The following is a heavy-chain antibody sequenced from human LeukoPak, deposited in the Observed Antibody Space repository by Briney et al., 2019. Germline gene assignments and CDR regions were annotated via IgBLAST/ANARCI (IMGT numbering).Heavy chain of an antibody. CDR2: IYYSGST. Sequence: SETLSLTCTVSGGSISSSSYYWGWIRQPPGKGLEWIGSIYYSGSTYYNPSLKSRVTISVDTSKNQFSLKLSSVTAADTAVYYCARDGPNSILSLDYWGQGTLVTVFS. CDR3: ARDGPNSILSLDY. CDR1: GGSISSSSYY. D-gene: IGHD3-16*01. V-gene: IGHV4-39*07. J-gene: IGHJ4*02.